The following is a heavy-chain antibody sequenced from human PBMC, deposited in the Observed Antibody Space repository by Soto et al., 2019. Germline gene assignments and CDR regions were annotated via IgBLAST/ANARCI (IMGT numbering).Heavy chain of an antibody. Sequence: SETLSLTCTVSGGSISSGGYYWSWIRQHPGKGLEWIGYIYYSGSTYYNPSLKNRVTISVDTSKNQFSLKLSSVTAADTAVYYCARERNVDIVATIPGYYFDYWGQGTLVTVSS. CDR1: GGSISSGGYY. D-gene: IGHD5-12*01. J-gene: IGHJ4*02. V-gene: IGHV4-31*03. CDR3: ARERNVDIVATIPGYYFDY. CDR2: IYYSGST.